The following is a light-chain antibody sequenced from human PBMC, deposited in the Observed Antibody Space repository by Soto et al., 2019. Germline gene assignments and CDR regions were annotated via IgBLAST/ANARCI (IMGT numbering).Light chain of an antibody. CDR2: YTS. CDR1: QYVGTR. Sequence: EIVLTQSPATLSSSPGETATLSCRASQYVGTRLAWYQHKPGQAPRLLIYYTSNRATGIPARFSGSGSGTDFTLTINSLAPEDFAIYYCQQRSNWPITFGQGTRLEIK. V-gene: IGKV3-11*01. CDR3: QQRSNWPIT. J-gene: IGKJ5*01.